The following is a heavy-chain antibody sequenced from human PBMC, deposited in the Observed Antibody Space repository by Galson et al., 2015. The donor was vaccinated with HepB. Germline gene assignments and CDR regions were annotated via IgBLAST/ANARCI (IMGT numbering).Heavy chain of an antibody. CDR2: ISTDGGDK. V-gene: IGHV3-30-3*01. J-gene: IGHJ6*03. Sequence: SLRLSCAASGFTFRSYAMHWVRQAPGKGLEWVAVISTDGGDKHYADSVKGRFTFSRDNSINTLYLQMNSLRAEDTAVYYCARDSAAAAVYYMDVWGKGTTVTVS. D-gene: IGHD6-13*01. CDR1: GFTFRSYA. CDR3: ARDSAAAAVYYMDV.